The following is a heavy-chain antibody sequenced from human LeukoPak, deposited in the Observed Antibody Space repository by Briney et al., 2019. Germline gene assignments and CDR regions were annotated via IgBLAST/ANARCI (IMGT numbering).Heavy chain of an antibody. V-gene: IGHV3-23*01. Sequence: GGSLRLSCVASGFSFSDSVMSWVRQPPGKGLEWVSAVSGDGAVTYYAAFVRGRFTISRDNSKNTVYLQMNSLRAEDTATYYCAKVGYCTNNCFRTHDYWGQGALVAVSS. CDR3: AKVGYCTNNCFRTHDY. J-gene: IGHJ4*02. CDR1: GFSFSDSV. D-gene: IGHD2-8*01. CDR2: VSGDGAVT.